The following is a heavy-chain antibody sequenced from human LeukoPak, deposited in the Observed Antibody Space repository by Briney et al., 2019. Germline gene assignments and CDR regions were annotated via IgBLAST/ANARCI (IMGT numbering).Heavy chain of an antibody. J-gene: IGHJ4*02. Sequence: GASVKVSCKASGYTFTNYIISWVRQAPGQGLEWMGWISAYNGNTNYAQKLQGRVTMTTDTSTATAYMELRSLRSDDTAVYYCARGEITSGGVIVVFDYWGQGTLVTVSS. CDR1: GYTFTNYI. CDR3: ARGEITSGGVIVVFDY. CDR2: ISAYNGNT. D-gene: IGHD3-16*02. V-gene: IGHV1-18*01.